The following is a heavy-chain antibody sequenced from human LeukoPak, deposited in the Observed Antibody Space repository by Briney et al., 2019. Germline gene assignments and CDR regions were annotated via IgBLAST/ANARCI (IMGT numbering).Heavy chain of an antibody. CDR3: ARDRTGTTDY. J-gene: IGHJ4*02. V-gene: IGHV1-8*01. CDR1: GYTFTSYD. CDR2: MNPNSGNI. D-gene: IGHD1-7*01. Sequence: GASVKVSCKASGYTFTSYDINWVRQSTGQGLEWMGWMNPNSGNIGYAQKFQGRVTMTRNTSISTAYMELSSLRSEDTDVYYCARDRTGTTDYWGQGTLVTVSS.